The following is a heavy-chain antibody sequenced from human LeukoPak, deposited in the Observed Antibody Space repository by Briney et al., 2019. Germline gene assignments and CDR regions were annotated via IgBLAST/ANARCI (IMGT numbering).Heavy chain of an antibody. V-gene: IGHV1-8*01. J-gene: IGHJ4*02. D-gene: IGHD3-10*01. Sequence: ASVKVTCKASGYTFTSYDINWVRRATGQGLEWMGWMNPNSGNTDYAQKFQGRVTMTRNTSISTAYMELSSLRSEDTAVYYCARQGLWFGEFNDYWGQGTLVTVSS. CDR1: GYTFTSYD. CDR2: MNPNSGNT. CDR3: ARQGLWFGEFNDY.